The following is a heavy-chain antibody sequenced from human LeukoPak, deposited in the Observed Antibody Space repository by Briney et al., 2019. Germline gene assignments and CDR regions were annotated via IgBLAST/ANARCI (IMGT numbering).Heavy chain of an antibody. D-gene: IGHD3-10*01. CDR3: TKSSYGSGRGEYYYYYYMDV. CDR2: MNPNSGNT. Sequence: GASVKVSCKASGYTFTSYDINWVRQATGQGLEWMGWMNPNSGNTGFAQKFQGRVTMTRNTSISTAYMELSSLRSEDTAVYYCTKSSYGSGRGEYYYYYYMDVWGKGTTVTVSS. CDR1: GYTFTSYD. J-gene: IGHJ6*03. V-gene: IGHV1-8*01.